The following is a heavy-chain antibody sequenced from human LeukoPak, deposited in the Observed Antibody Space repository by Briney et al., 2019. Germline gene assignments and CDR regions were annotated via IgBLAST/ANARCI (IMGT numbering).Heavy chain of an antibody. V-gene: IGHV6-1*01. Sequence: SQTLSLTCAISGDSVSSNSSWNWIRQSPSRGLEWLGGTYYKSKWYNDYVVSVKSRININPDTSKNQFSLQLNSVTPEDTAVYYCARGGQGDGYSADEAFDIWGQGTMVTVS. D-gene: IGHD5-18*01. J-gene: IGHJ3*02. CDR3: ARGGQGDGYSADEAFDI. CDR1: GDSVSSNSS. CDR2: TYYKSKWYN.